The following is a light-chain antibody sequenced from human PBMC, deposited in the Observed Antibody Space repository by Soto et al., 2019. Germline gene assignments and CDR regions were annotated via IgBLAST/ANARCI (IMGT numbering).Light chain of an antibody. CDR3: QKYNNAPRT. Sequence: DIQMTQSPSSLSASVGDTVTITCRASQGISKYLAWYQQKPGQVPNLLIYAASTLQSGVPSRFSGSGSGTDFTLTISSLRPEDVATYYGQKYNNAPRTFGQGTKVEI. CDR2: AAS. CDR1: QGISKY. V-gene: IGKV1-27*01. J-gene: IGKJ1*01.